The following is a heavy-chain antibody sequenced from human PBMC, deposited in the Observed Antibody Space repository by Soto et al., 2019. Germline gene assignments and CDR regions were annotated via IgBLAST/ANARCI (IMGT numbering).Heavy chain of an antibody. CDR1: GYSFSTYW. CDR3: ARHGVSGSDWDGLDV. CDR2: IYPGDFQT. D-gene: IGHD2-8*01. J-gene: IGHJ6*02. Sequence: GESLKISCKGSGYSFSTYWIGWVRQMPGQGLESMGIIYPGDFQTYISPSLQGQVTISVDKSINTVYLQWTSLKTSDTAMYYCARHGVSGSDWDGLDVWGQGTTVTVSS. V-gene: IGHV5-51*01.